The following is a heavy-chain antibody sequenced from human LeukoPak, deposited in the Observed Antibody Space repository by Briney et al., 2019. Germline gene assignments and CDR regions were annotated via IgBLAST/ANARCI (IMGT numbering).Heavy chain of an antibody. Sequence: GASVRVSSTASGGTFSSYAISWVRQAPGQGLEWMGGIIPIFGTANYAQKFQGRVTITADKSTSTAYMELSSLRSEDTAVYYCASWGGVSTFDAFDIWDQGTMVTVSS. J-gene: IGHJ3*02. D-gene: IGHD3-16*01. CDR1: GGTFSSYA. CDR3: ASWGGVSTFDAFDI. CDR2: IIPIFGTA. V-gene: IGHV1-69*06.